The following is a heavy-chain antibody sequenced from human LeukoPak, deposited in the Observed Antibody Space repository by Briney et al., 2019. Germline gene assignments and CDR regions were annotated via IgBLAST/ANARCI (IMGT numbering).Heavy chain of an antibody. J-gene: IGHJ3*02. CDR2: IYSGGST. Sequence: GGSLRLSCAASGFTVSSNYMSWVRQAPGKGLEWVSVIYSGGSTYYADSVKGRFTISRDNSKNTLYLQMNSLRAEDTAVYHCATSGIAVAGTDDAFDIWGQGTMVTVSS. CDR1: GFTVSSNY. V-gene: IGHV3-66*01. D-gene: IGHD6-19*01. CDR3: ATSGIAVAGTDDAFDI.